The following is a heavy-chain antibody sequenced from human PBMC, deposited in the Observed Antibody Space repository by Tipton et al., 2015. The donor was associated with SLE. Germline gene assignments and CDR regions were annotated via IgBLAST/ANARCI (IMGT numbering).Heavy chain of an antibody. CDR2: IYYSGST. D-gene: IGHD6-25*01. Sequence: TLSLTCTVSGDSMSEYYCSWIRQTPGKGLEWIGYIYYSGSTNYNPSLKSRVTISVDTSKNQFSLKLSSVTAADTAVYYCARDREERYYYYYMDVWGKGTTVTVSS. CDR1: GDSMSEYY. J-gene: IGHJ6*03. V-gene: IGHV4-59*01. CDR3: ARDREERYYYYYMDV.